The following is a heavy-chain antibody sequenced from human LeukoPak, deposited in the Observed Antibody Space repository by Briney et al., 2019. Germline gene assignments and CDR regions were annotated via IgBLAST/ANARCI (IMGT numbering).Heavy chain of an antibody. CDR2: INGGNGNT. V-gene: IGHV1-3*01. CDR1: GYSFTSYG. D-gene: IGHD1-26*01. J-gene: IGHJ6*02. CDR3: ARDDPLLGRVGGNYYYGMDV. Sequence: GASVKVSCKASGYSFTSYGMHWVRQAPGQRLGWMGWINGGNGNTKSSQKLQDRVTITSDTSASTAYMELSSLTSEDTAVYYCARDDPLLGRVGGNYYYGMDVWGQGTTVTVSS.